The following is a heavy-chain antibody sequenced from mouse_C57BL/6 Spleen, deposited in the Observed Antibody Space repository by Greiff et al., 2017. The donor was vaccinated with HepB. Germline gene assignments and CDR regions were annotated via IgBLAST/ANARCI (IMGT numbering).Heavy chain of an antibody. V-gene: IGHV1-55*01. CDR1: GYTFTSYW. D-gene: IGHD2-3*01. J-gene: IGHJ4*01. Sequence: QVQLQQPGAELVKPGASVKMSCKASGYTFTSYWITWVKQRPGQGLEWIGDIYPGSGSTNYNEKFKSKATLTVDTSSSTAYMQLSSLTSEDAAVYYCARRPDGYYAMDYWGQGTSVTVSS. CDR2: IYPGSGST. CDR3: ARRPDGYYAMDY.